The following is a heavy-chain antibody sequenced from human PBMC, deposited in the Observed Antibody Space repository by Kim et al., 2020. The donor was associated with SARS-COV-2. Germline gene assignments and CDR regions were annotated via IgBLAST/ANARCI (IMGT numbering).Heavy chain of an antibody. CDR1: GYTFTSYD. D-gene: IGHD3-22*01. Sequence: ASVKVSCKASGYTFTSYDINWVRQATGQGLEWMGWMNPNSGNTGYAQKFKGRVTMTRNTSISTADMELSSLRSEDTAVYYSASGRLGLTMMVVVPYYYYCVNVWSQGTTGTVS. CDR3: ASGRLGLTMMVVVPYYYYCVNV. V-gene: IGHV1-8*01. CDR2: MNPNSGNT. J-gene: IGHJ6*02.